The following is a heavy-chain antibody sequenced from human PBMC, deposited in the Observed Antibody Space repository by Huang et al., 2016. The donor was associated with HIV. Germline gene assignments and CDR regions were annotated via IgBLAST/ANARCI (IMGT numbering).Heavy chain of an antibody. Sequence: EVQLVESGGGLVKPGGSLSLSCAASGFTLTTLSMNWVRQASVRGLQWVASINGPGTHIYDADSVEGRFTISRDNTRNSLYLQVNSLRAEDTAVYYCVRIGYGENSYGSGYFDPWGQGTLVAVSS. CDR1: GFTLTTLS. V-gene: IGHV3-21*01. CDR2: INGPGTHI. J-gene: IGHJ5*02. CDR3: VRIGYGENSYGSGYFDP. D-gene: IGHD4-17*01.